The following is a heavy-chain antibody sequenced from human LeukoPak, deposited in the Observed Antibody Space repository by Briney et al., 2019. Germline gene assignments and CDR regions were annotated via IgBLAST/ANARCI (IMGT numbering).Heavy chain of an antibody. CDR1: GFTFSSYA. Sequence: GGSLRLSCPASGFTFSSYAMSWVRQAPGKGLEWVSAISGSGGSTYYADSVKGRFTISRDNSKNTLYLQMNSLRAEDTAVYYCAKDPGIAVATYYFDYWGQGTLVTVSS. CDR2: ISGSGGST. D-gene: IGHD6-19*01. CDR3: AKDPGIAVATYYFDY. J-gene: IGHJ4*02. V-gene: IGHV3-23*01.